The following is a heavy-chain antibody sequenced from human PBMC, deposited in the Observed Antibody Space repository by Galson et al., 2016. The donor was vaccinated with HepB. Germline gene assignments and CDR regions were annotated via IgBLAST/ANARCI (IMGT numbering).Heavy chain of an antibody. CDR2: VSPDASEN. V-gene: IGHV3-30*04. CDR1: GFTFSSFT. D-gene: IGHD2-21*01. Sequence: SLRLSCAASGFTFSSFTLHWVRRTPGKGLEWLALVSPDASENYYADSVKGRFTVSRDNSRSTLYLQMYSLRPGDTAIYYCARARVVRGIYDAFNMWGQGTVVTVSS. CDR3: ARARVVRGIYDAFNM. J-gene: IGHJ3*02.